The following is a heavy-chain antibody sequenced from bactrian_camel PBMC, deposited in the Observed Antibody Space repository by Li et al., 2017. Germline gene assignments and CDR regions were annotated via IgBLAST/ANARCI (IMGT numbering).Heavy chain of an antibody. D-gene: IGHD5*01. J-gene: IGHJ4*01. V-gene: IGHV3S25*01. CDR1: GFTFSSYW. CDR3: AADRWVSIYPHSCHGYPGDY. CDR2: INSAGGTT. Sequence: QLVESGGGLVQPGGSLRLSCAASGFTFSSYWVYWVRQAPGKGLEWVSTINSAGGTTYYEDSVKGRFTISRDNAKNTVYLQMNSLRPEDTALYYCAADRWVSIYPHSCHGYPGDYWGQGTQVTVS.